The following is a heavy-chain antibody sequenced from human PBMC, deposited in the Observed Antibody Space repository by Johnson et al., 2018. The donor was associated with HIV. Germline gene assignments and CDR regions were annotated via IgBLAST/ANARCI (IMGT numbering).Heavy chain of an antibody. Sequence: QLVESGGGVVQPGRSLRLSCAASGFTFSSYGMHWVRQAPGKGLEWVAVISYDGNDKYYADSVKGRFTISRENSKSTLYLQMKSLRAEDTAVYYCAKGGGDPDAFDIWGQGTMVTVSS. CDR2: ISYDGNDK. CDR3: AKGGGDPDAFDI. V-gene: IGHV3-30*18. CDR1: GFTFSSYG. D-gene: IGHD3-10*01. J-gene: IGHJ3*02.